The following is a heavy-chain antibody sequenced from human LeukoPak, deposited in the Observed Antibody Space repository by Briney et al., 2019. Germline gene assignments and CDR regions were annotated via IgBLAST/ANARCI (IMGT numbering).Heavy chain of an antibody. CDR1: GFNFRSSG. Sequence: GGSLRLSCAASGFNFRSSGMRWVRQAPGKGLEWVTFIQYDLSQKYYADSERGRFFISRDNLKNTVYLQMSSLRMEDTAVYFSAREGSALVIHAFDIWGLGTMVTVSS. J-gene: IGHJ3*02. CDR3: AREGSALVIHAFDI. V-gene: IGHV3-30*02. D-gene: IGHD2-21*01. CDR2: IQYDLSQK.